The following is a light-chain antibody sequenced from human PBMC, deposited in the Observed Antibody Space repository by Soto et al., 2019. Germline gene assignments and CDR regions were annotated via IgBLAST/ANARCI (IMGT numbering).Light chain of an antibody. V-gene: IGLV2-18*02. CDR1: SSDVGSNNR. CDR2: DVT. Sequence: QSVLTQPPSVSASPGQSVAISCTGSSSDVGSNNRVSWYHQPPGTAPKLIIYDVTNRPSGVPDRFSGSKSGNTASLTISGLQAEDEADYYCSSYRTSNTYVFGTGTKVTVL. CDR3: SSYRTSNTYV. J-gene: IGLJ1*01.